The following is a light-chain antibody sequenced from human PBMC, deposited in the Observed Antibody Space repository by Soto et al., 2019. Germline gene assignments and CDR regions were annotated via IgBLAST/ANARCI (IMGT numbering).Light chain of an antibody. J-gene: IGLJ2*01. CDR1: DSNIGASYD. CDR2: ETD. Sequence: QSVLTQPPSISEAPGQRVTITCTGSDSNIGASYDVNWYQHLPGAAPNLLIYETDNRPSGVPDRFSASRSGASASLAIDKLQTGDEGDYYCQSYGSGLSVVFGGGTKLTVL. V-gene: IGLV1-40*01. CDR3: QSYGSGLSVV.